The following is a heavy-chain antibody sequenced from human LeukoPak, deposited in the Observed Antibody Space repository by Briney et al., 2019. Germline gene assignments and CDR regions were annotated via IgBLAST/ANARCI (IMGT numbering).Heavy chain of an antibody. D-gene: IGHD1-1*01. CDR2: ISYDGSNK. J-gene: IGHJ4*02. CDR3: AKSNCYCDDY. Sequence: GGSVRVSCAASGFTFSSYGMHWVRQAPGKGLEWVAVISYDGSNKYYADSVKGRFTISRDNSKNTLYLEMNSLRAEDTAVYYCAKSNCYCDDYWGQGTLVTVSS. V-gene: IGHV3-30*18. CDR1: GFTFSSYG.